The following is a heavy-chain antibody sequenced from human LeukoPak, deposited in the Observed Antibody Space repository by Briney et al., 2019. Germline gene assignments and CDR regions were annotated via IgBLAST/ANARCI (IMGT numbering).Heavy chain of an antibody. Sequence: PSETLSLTCTVSGGSISSETYYWTWVRQPAGKGLEWIGRIYSSGSTSYNPSLKSRVTISVDTSKNQFSLELNSVTASDTAVYYCARGGRGFDPWGQGTLVTVSS. CDR1: GGSISSETYY. J-gene: IGHJ5*02. CDR3: ARGGRGFDP. V-gene: IGHV4-61*02. CDR2: IYSSGST.